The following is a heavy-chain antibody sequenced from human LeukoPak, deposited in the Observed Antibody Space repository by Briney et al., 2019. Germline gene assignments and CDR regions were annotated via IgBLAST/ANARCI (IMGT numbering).Heavy chain of an antibody. D-gene: IGHD2-2*02. Sequence: ASVKVSCKAPGYTFTGYYMHWVRQAPGQGLEWMGWINPNCGGTNYAQKFQGRVTMTRDTSISPAYMELSRLRSDDTAVYYCARDVYCSSTSCYMGYFDYWGQGTLVTVSS. CDR2: INPNCGGT. CDR1: GYTFTGYY. J-gene: IGHJ4*02. V-gene: IGHV1-2*02. CDR3: ARDVYCSSTSCYMGYFDY.